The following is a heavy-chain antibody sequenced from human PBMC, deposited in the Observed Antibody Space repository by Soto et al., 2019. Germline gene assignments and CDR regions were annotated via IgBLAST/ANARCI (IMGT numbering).Heavy chain of an antibody. Sequence: GGSLRLSCAASGFTFSSYAMSWVRQAPGKGLEWVSAISGSGGSTYYADSVKGRFTISRDNSKNTLYLQMNSLRAEDTAVYYCAKDQRGPAGYYGSGSYYNVTPGDYGIDVWREGPTVPAS. D-gene: IGHD3-10*01. CDR1: GFTFSSYA. J-gene: IGHJ6*02. V-gene: IGHV3-23*01. CDR2: ISGSGGST. CDR3: AKDQRGPAGYYGSGSYYNVTPGDYGIDV.